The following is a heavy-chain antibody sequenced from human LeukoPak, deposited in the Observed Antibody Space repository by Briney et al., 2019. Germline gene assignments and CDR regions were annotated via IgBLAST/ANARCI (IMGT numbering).Heavy chain of an antibody. J-gene: IGHJ4*02. D-gene: IGHD1-26*01. CDR3: ARLYRTTSPLDY. CDR2: IYPGDSDT. V-gene: IGHV5-51*01. CDR1: GYSFTIHW. Sequence: GESLKISCKRSGYSFTIHWIAWVRQMPGKGLEWMGIIYPGDSDTRYSPSFQGQVTISADKSISTAYLQWSSLKASDTAMYYCARLYRTTSPLDYWGQGTLVTVSS.